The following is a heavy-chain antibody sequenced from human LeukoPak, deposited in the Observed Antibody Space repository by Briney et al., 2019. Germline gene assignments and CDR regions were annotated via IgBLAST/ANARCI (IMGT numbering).Heavy chain of an antibody. V-gene: IGHV4-59*01. D-gene: IGHD1-7*01. Sequence: SETLSLTCTVSGGSISSYYWSWIRQPPGKGLEWIGYISYSGSTNYNPSLKSRVSISVETSKNQFSLKLSSVTAADTAVYYCARGNWNYASFWFDPWGQGSLVTVSS. J-gene: IGHJ5*02. CDR1: GGSISSYY. CDR2: ISYSGST. CDR3: ARGNWNYASFWFDP.